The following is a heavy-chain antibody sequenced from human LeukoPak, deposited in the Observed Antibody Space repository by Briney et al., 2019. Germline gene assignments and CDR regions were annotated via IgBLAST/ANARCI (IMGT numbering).Heavy chain of an antibody. V-gene: IGHV1-18*01. J-gene: IGHJ5*02. D-gene: IGHD3-9*01. CDR1: GYTFTSYG. Sequence: ASVKVSCKASGYTFTSYGISWVRQAPGQGLEWMGWISAYNGNTNYSQKLQGRVTMTTDTSTSTAYMELRSLRSDDTAVYYCARAGYYDILTGYFQNWFDPWGQGTLVTVSS. CDR2: ISAYNGNT. CDR3: ARAGYYDILTGYFQNWFDP.